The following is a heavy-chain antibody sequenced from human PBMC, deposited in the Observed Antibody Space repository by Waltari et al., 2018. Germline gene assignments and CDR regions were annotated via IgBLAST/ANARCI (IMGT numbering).Heavy chain of an antibody. CDR1: GYIFTSYY. J-gene: IGHJ6*02. Sequence: QVQLVQSGAEVKKPGASVKISCKASGYIFTSYYVHWVRKAPGQGLEGMGIINPNSGTTSYTQKFQGRGTMTRDTSTDTVYMELSSLKSEDAAVYYCARLAGSPNRSHGSEDFWGQGTTVTVSS. CDR2: INPNSGTT. D-gene: IGHD2-15*01. CDR3: ARLAGSPNRSHGSEDF. V-gene: IGHV1-46*01.